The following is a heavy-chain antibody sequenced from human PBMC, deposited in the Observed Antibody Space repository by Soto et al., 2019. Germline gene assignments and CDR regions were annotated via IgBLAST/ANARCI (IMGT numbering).Heavy chain of an antibody. D-gene: IGHD2-15*01. CDR2: IRGSGTIT. J-gene: IGHJ5*02. V-gene: IGHV3-23*01. Sequence: EVQLLESGGGLVQPGGSLRLSCAASGFPFSSRAMSWFRQAPGKGLERVSAIRGSGTITYYADTVKGRFTISRDTSNNTRYLQMNSLRADDTAVYYCAQCARYCIGADCSAWGQGTLVSVSS. CDR3: AQCARYCIGADCSA. CDR1: GFPFSSRA.